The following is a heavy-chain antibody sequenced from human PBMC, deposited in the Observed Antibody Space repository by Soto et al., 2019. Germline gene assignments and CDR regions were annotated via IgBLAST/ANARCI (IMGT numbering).Heavy chain of an antibody. CDR1: GYTFTDYW. D-gene: IGHD4-4*01. Sequence: PGESLKISCKGSGYTFTDYWIGWVRQLPGKGLEWMGIIYPGDSDTRYSPSFQGHVTITVDKSTSTAYLQWNTLKASDTAMYSCARHISNFRSYYYAMDVWGQGTTVTVSS. CDR3: ARHISNFRSYYYAMDV. V-gene: IGHV5-51*01. CDR2: IYPGDSDT. J-gene: IGHJ6*02.